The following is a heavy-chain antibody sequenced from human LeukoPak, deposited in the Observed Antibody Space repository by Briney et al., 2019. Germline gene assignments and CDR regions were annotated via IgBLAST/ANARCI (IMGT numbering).Heavy chain of an antibody. CDR2: VYYTGIT. Sequence: PSETLSLTCTLSGGSLTTNTFYWGWIRQPPGKGLEWIGTVYYTGITHYNPSLKSRITISVDTSKNHFSLNLTSVTAADTAVYFGARHGILTDHSIRYWGQGLLVTVSS. CDR1: GGSLTTNTFY. CDR3: ARHGILTDHSIRY. D-gene: IGHD3-9*01. J-gene: IGHJ4*02. V-gene: IGHV4-39*01.